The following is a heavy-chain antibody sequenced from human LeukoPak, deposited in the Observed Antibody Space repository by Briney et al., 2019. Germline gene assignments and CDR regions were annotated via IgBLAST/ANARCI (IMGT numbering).Heavy chain of an antibody. Sequence: SGGSLRLSCAASGFTFDDYGMSWVRQAPGKGLEWVGRIKSKTDGGTTDYAAPVKGRFTISRDDSKNTLYLQMNSLKTEDTAVYYCTTVPPLYYDSSGFLFDYWGQGTLVTVSS. V-gene: IGHV3-15*01. J-gene: IGHJ4*02. CDR1: GFTFDDYG. D-gene: IGHD3-22*01. CDR2: IKSKTDGGTT. CDR3: TTVPPLYYDSSGFLFDY.